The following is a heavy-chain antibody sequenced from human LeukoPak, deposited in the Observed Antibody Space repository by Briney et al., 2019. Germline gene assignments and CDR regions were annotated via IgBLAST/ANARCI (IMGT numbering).Heavy chain of an antibody. Sequence: SETLSLTCTVSGGSISSSNYYWGWIRQPPGKGLEWIGSIYYSGSTYYNPSLKSRVTISVDTSKNQFSLKLSSVTAADTAVYYCARDPRTDYYDILTGYFDYWGQGTLVTVSS. J-gene: IGHJ4*02. D-gene: IGHD3-9*01. CDR3: ARDPRTDYYDILTGYFDY. CDR2: IYYSGST. CDR1: GGSISSSNYY. V-gene: IGHV4-39*07.